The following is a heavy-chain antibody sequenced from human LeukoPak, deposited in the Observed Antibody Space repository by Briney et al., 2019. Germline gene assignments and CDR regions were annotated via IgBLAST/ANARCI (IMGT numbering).Heavy chain of an antibody. CDR3: AGGGGLDV. D-gene: IGHD3-16*01. CDR1: GFTFSSYW. J-gene: IGHJ6*04. Sequence: GGSLRLSCAASGFTFSSYWMNWARQAPGKGLEWVASINHNGNVNYYVDSVKGRFTISRDNAKNSLYLQMSNLRAEDTAVYFCAGGGGLDVWGKGATVPVS. CDR2: INHNGNVN. V-gene: IGHV3-7*03.